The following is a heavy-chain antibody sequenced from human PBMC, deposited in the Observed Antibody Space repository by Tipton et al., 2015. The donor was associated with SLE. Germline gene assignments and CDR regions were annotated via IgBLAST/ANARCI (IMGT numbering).Heavy chain of an antibody. CDR2: IRYDGINE. CDR1: GFTFSTYG. Sequence: SLRLSCAASGFTFSTYGMHWVRQAPGKGLEWVAFIRYDGINEYYANSVKGRFTISRDNSKNTLSLQMNSLRPEDTAVYYCAKDFSNYGDYVWYFDLWGRGTLVIVSS. D-gene: IGHD4-17*01. V-gene: IGHV3-30*02. J-gene: IGHJ2*01. CDR3: AKDFSNYGDYVWYFDL.